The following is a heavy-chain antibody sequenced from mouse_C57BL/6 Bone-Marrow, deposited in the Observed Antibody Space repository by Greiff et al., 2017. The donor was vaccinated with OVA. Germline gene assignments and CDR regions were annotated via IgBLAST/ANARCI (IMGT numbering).Heavy chain of an antibody. Sequence: VQVVESGAELARPGASVKLSCKASGYTFTSYGISWVKQRTGQGLEWIGEIYPRSGNTYYNEKFKGKATLTADKSSSTAYMELRSLTSEDSAVYFCALYSNYKDYWGQGTTLTVSS. V-gene: IGHV1-81*01. CDR2: IYPRSGNT. J-gene: IGHJ2*01. CDR3: ALYSNYKDY. CDR1: GYTFTSYG. D-gene: IGHD2-5*01.